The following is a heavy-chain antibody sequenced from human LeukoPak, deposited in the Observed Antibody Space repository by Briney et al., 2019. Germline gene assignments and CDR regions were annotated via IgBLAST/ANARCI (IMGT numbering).Heavy chain of an antibody. CDR3: ARDNGGTAMAYYYYYYMDV. D-gene: IGHD5-18*01. CDR1: GYTFTSYG. V-gene: IGHV1-18*01. J-gene: IGHJ6*03. Sequence: GASVKVSCKASGYTFTSYGISWVRQAPGQGLEWMGWIRTYNGNTEYAQKLQDRVTMTTDTSTSTAYMELRSLRSDDTAVYYCARDNGGTAMAYYYYYYMDVWGKGTTVTISS. CDR2: IRTYNGNT.